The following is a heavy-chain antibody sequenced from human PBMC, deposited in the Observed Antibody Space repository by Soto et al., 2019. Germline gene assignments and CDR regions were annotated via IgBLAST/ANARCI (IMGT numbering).Heavy chain of an antibody. Sequence: GGSLRLSCAASGFTFSDYYMSWIRQAPGKGLEWVSYISSSGSTIYYADSVKGRFTISRDNAKNPLYLQMNSLRAEDTAVYYCAGNTYSSGWYRGWFDPWGQGTLVTVSS. V-gene: IGHV3-11*01. D-gene: IGHD6-19*01. CDR1: GFTFSDYY. CDR2: ISSSGSTI. CDR3: AGNTYSSGWYRGWFDP. J-gene: IGHJ5*02.